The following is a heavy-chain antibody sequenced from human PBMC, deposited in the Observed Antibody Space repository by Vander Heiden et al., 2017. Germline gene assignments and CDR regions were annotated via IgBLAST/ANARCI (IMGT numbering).Heavy chain of an antibody. Sequence: QVQLQQWGAGLLKPSETLSLTCAVYGGSFSGYYWSWIRQPPGKGLEWIGEINHSGSTNYNPSLKSRVTISVDTSKNQFSLKLSSVTAADTAVYYCARGSAYDYGDYSDWFDPWGQGTLVTVSS. CDR3: ARGSAYDYGDYSDWFDP. CDR2: INHSGST. J-gene: IGHJ5*02. D-gene: IGHD4-17*01. CDR1: GGSFSGYY. V-gene: IGHV4-34*01.